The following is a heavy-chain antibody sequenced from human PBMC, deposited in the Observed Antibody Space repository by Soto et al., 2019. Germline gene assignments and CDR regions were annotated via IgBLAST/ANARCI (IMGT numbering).Heavy chain of an antibody. CDR2: ISSSSSTI. Sequence: GGSLRLSCAASGFTFSSYSMNWVRQAPGKGLEWVSYISSSSSTIYYADSVKGRFTISRDNAKNSLYLQMNSLRAEDTAVYYCARDGSSWYNGGNYYYYYMDVWGKGTTVTVSS. D-gene: IGHD6-13*01. V-gene: IGHV3-48*01. CDR1: GFTFSSYS. CDR3: ARDGSSWYNGGNYYYYYMDV. J-gene: IGHJ6*03.